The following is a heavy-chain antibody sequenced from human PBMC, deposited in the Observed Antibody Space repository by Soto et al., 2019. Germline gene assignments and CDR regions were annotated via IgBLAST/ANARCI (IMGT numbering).Heavy chain of an antibody. J-gene: IGHJ3*02. Sequence: GGSLRLSCAASGFTVSTHDISWVRQAPGKGLEWVSHIYSGGSTYYADSVRGRFTISRDNSKNSLYLQMNSLRPEDTAVYYCASPVLLDAFDIWGQGTMVTVSS. CDR3: ASPVLLDAFDI. D-gene: IGHD3-10*01. V-gene: IGHV3-53*05. CDR1: GFTVSTHD. CDR2: IYSGGST.